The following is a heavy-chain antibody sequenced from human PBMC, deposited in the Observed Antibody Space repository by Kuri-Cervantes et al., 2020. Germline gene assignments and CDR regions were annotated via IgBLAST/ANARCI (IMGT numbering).Heavy chain of an antibody. V-gene: IGHV3-9*01. CDR2: ISWNSGSI. D-gene: IGHD2-2*01. J-gene: IGHJ6*02. CDR1: GFTFDDYA. Sequence: SLKISCAASGFTFDDYAMHWVRQAPGKGLEWVSGISWNSGSIGYADSVKGRFTISRDNAKNSLYLQLNSLRAEDTAVYYCAKSRGPVRHGMDVWGQGTTVTVSS. CDR3: AKSRGPVRHGMDV.